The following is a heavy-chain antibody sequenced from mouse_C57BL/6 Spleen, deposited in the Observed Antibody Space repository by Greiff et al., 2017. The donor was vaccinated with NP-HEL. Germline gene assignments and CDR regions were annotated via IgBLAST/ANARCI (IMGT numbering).Heavy chain of an antibody. J-gene: IGHJ4*01. Sequence: QVHVKQSGAELVKPGASVKISCKASGYAFSSYWMNWVKQRPGKGLEWIGQIYPGDGDTNYNGKFKGKATLTADKSASTAYMQLSSLTSEDSAVYFCAGQLMLWGPVYYYAMDYWGQGTSVTVSS. CDR3: AGQLMLWGPVYYYAMDY. D-gene: IGHD3-2*02. CDR2: IYPGDGDT. CDR1: GYAFSSYW. V-gene: IGHV1-80*01.